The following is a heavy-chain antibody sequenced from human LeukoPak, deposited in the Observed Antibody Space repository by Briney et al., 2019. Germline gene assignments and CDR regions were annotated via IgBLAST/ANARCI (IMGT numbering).Heavy chain of an antibody. Sequence: ASVKVSCKASGYTFTGYYMHWVRQAPGQGLEWMGWINPNSGGTNYAQKFQGMVTMTRDTSISTAYMELSRLRSDDTAVYYCARVRYCTNGVCYSPFDYWGQGTLVTVSS. CDR2: INPNSGGT. D-gene: IGHD2-8*01. J-gene: IGHJ4*02. CDR3: ARVRYCTNGVCYSPFDY. CDR1: GYTFTGYY. V-gene: IGHV1-2*02.